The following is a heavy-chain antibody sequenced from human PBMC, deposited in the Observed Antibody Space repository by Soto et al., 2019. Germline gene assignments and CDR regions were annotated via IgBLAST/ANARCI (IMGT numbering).Heavy chain of an antibody. CDR3: AHYFYGVTDY. CDR2: IYWDDDK. D-gene: IGHD4-17*01. Sequence: QITLKESGPTLVKPTQTLTLTCTFSGFSLSTSGVGVGWIRQPPGKALEWLALIYWDDDKRYSPSLKSRLTSTKDTSKNQVVLTMTNIDPVDTATYYCAHYFYGVTDYWGQGTLVTVSS. J-gene: IGHJ4*02. CDR1: GFSLSTSGVG. V-gene: IGHV2-5*02.